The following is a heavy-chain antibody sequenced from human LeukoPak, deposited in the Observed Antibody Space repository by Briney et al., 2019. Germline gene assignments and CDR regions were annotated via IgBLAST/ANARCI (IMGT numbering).Heavy chain of an antibody. V-gene: IGHV1-58*01. J-gene: IGHJ3*02. Sequence: SVKVSCKASGFTFTSSAVQWVRQARGQRLEWIGWIVVGSGNTNYAQKFQERVTITRDMSTSTAYMELSSLRSEDTAVYYCARAVRPYYYDSRDAFDIWGQGTMVTVSS. CDR2: IVVGSGNT. CDR3: ARAVRPYYYDSRDAFDI. D-gene: IGHD3-22*01. CDR1: GFTFTSSA.